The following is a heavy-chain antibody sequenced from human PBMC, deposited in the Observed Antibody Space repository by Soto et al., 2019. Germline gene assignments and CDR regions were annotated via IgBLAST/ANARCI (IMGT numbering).Heavy chain of an antibody. V-gene: IGHV4-31*03. Sequence: SETLSLTCTVSGGSISSGGYYWSWIRQHPGKGLEWIGYIYYSGSTYYNPSLKSRVIISVDTSKNQFSLKLSSVTAADTAVYYCARKTRDSDAFDIWGQGTMVTVSS. CDR1: GGSISSGGYY. CDR2: IYYSGST. J-gene: IGHJ3*02. CDR3: ARKTRDSDAFDI.